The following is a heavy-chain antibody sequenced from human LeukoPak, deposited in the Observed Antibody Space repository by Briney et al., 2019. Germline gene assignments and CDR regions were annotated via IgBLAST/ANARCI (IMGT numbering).Heavy chain of an antibody. Sequence: ASVKVSCKASGYTFTSYGISWVRQAPGQGLEWMGWISAYNGNTNYAQKLQGRVTMTTDTSTSTAYMGLRSLRSDDTAVYYCARGNNEYYYDSSGYNYWGQGTLVTVSS. CDR3: ARGNNEYYYDSSGYNY. J-gene: IGHJ4*02. V-gene: IGHV1-18*01. CDR1: GYTFTSYG. D-gene: IGHD3-22*01. CDR2: ISAYNGNT.